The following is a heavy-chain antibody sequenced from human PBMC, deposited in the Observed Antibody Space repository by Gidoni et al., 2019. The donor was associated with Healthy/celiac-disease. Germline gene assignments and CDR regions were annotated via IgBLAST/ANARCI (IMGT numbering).Heavy chain of an antibody. J-gene: IGHJ4*02. V-gene: IGHV3-7*03. CDR2: IKQDGSEK. CDR1: GFTFSRYW. CDR3: ARGVNWVGADYFDY. D-gene: IGHD7-27*01. Sequence: EVQLVESGGGLVQPGGSLRLSCAASGFTFSRYWMSWVRQAPGKGREWVANIKQDGSEKYYVDSVKGRFTISRDNAKNSLYLQMNSLRAEDTAVYYCARGVNWVGADYFDYWGQGTLVTVSS.